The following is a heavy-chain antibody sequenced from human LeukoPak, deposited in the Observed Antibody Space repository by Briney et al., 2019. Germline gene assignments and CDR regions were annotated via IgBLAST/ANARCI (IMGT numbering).Heavy chain of an antibody. D-gene: IGHD6-13*01. J-gene: IGHJ3*02. Sequence: SETLSLTCAVFNGSFSGYYWTWIRQPPGKGLEWIGEINQSGYTNYNPSLKSRVTMSRDTSKNQFSLRLSSVTAADTAVYYCARDRTTSWYNDAFDIWGQGTMVTVSS. CDR1: NGSFSGYY. CDR2: INQSGYT. CDR3: ARDRTTSWYNDAFDI. V-gene: IGHV4-34*01.